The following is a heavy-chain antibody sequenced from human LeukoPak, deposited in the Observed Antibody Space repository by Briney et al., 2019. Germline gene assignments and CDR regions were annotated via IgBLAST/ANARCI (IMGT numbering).Heavy chain of an antibody. J-gene: IGHJ4*02. CDR1: GFTFRSYA. D-gene: IGHD3-10*01. V-gene: IGHV3-23*01. CDR3: AKVAVGMVRGVINY. CDR2: ITDSGSAT. Sequence: GGSLRLSCAASGFTFRSYAMSWVRQAPGRGLEWVSSITDSGSATYYADSVKGRFTISRDNSKNTLYLQMNSLRAEDTAVYYCAKVAVGMVRGVINYWGQGTLVTVSS.